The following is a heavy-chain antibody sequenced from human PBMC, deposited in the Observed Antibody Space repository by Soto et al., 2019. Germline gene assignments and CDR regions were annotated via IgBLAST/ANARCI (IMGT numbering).Heavy chain of an antibody. D-gene: IGHD6-19*01. CDR3: VRARSTDSSPDY. J-gene: IGHJ4*02. Sequence: PGGSLRLSCAASGFTFSLYSMIWVRQAPGKGLEWVASITSSSSYICHEDSLKGRFTISRDNAKNSLFLQLDSLRAEDTAVYFCVRARSTDSSPDYWGQGTLVTVSS. CDR1: GFTFSLYS. CDR2: ITSSSSYI. V-gene: IGHV3-21*01.